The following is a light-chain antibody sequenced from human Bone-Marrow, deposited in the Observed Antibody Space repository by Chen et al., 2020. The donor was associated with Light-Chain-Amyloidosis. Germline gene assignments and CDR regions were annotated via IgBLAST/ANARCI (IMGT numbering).Light chain of an antibody. J-gene: IGLJ3*02. CDR2: DDS. Sequence: SSVLTQPSSVSVAPGQTATIACGGNNIGSTSVHWSLQPPGQAPLLVVYDDSDRPPGIPERLAGSNAGKTATLTISRVEAGDEADYYCQVWDRSSDRPVFGGGTKLTVL. CDR1: NIGSTS. CDR3: QVWDRSSDRPV. V-gene: IGLV3-21*02.